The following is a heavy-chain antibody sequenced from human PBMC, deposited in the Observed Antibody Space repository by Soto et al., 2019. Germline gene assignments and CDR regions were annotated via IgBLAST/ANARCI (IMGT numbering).Heavy chain of an antibody. Sequence: PGGSLRLSCTASGFTFGDYAMSWFRQAPGKGLQWVGFIRGKPYGGTTDYAASVKGRFIISRDDSKSIAYLQMNSLKTEDTAVYYCTRGGYDFWSGYPPPFYGMDVWGQGTTVTVS. CDR3: TRGGYDFWSGYPPPFYGMDV. D-gene: IGHD3-3*01. V-gene: IGHV3-49*03. CDR2: IRGKPYGGTT. J-gene: IGHJ6*02. CDR1: GFTFGDYA.